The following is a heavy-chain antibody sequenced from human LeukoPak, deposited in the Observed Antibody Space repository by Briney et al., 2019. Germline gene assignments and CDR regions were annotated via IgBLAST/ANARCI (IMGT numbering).Heavy chain of an antibody. CDR1: AFFLSSYE. V-gene: IGHV3-48*03. CDR2: ISSSGSTI. D-gene: IGHD3-10*01. Sequence: GGSLRLSCAASAFFLSSYEMNWVRQAPGRGLEWLSYISSSGSTIYYADSVKGRFTISRDNAENPLYMQMNSLRADNTACYYCATQHTLWSPLDCWGQGTLVTVSS. CDR3: ATQHTLWSPLDC. J-gene: IGHJ4*02.